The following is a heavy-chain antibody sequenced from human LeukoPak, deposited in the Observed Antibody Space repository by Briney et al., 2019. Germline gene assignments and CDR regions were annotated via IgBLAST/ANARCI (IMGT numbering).Heavy chain of an antibody. CDR2: IYYSGST. V-gene: IGHV4-39*07. D-gene: IGHD3-3*01. CDR1: GGSISSSSYY. Sequence: SETLSLTCTVSGGSISSSSYYWGWIRQPPGKGLEWIGSIYYSGSTYYNPSLKSRVTISVDTSKNQFSLNLSSVTAADTAVYYCARARESGYTTELDYWGQGTLVTVSS. CDR3: ARARESGYTTELDY. J-gene: IGHJ4*02.